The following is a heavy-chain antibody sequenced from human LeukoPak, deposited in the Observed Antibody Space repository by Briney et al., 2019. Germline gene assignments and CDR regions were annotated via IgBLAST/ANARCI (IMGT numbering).Heavy chain of an antibody. CDR3: ARADAWFGRIDY. Sequence: ASVKVSCKASGGTFSSYAISWVRQAPGQGLECMGGIIPIFGTANYAQKFQGRVTITADESTSTAYMELSSLRSEDTAVYYCARADAWFGRIDYWGQGTLVTVSS. CDR2: IIPIFGTA. V-gene: IGHV1-69*13. D-gene: IGHD3-10*01. CDR1: GGTFSSYA. J-gene: IGHJ4*02.